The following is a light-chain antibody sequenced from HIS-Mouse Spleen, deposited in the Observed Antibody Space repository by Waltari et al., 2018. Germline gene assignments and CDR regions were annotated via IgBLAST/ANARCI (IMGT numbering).Light chain of an antibody. V-gene: IGLV2-14*03. CDR1: SSDVGGYNY. CDR3: SSYTSSSTEV. CDR2: DVS. Sequence: QSALTQPASVSGSPGQSITISCTGTSSDVGGYNYVSWYQQHPGKAPKLILHDVSNRPAGVSNRFSGSKSGSTASLTISGLQAEDEADYYCSSYTSSSTEVFGGGTKLTVL. J-gene: IGLJ2*01.